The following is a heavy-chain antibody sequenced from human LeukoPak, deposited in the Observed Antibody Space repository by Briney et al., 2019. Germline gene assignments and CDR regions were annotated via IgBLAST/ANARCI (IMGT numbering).Heavy chain of an antibody. V-gene: IGHV4-31*03. D-gene: IGHD1-7*01. CDR2: IYYSGST. CDR3: ARVPGTTRAFDY. CDR1: GGPISSGGYS. J-gene: IGHJ4*02. Sequence: PSQTLSLTCTVPGGPISSGGYSWSWIRQHPGKGLEWIGYIYYSGSTYYNPSLKSRLTISVDTSKNRFSLKLSSVTAADTAVYYCARVPGTTRAFDYWGQGTLVTVSS.